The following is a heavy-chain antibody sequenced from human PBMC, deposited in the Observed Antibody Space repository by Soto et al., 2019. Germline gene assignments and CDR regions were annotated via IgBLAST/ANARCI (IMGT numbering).Heavy chain of an antibody. Sequence: QVQLVESGGGVVQPGRSLRLSCAASGFTFSSYGMHWVRQAPGKGLEWVAVISYDGSNKYYADSVKGRFTISRDNSKNTLYMQMNSLRAEDKAVYYCAKVMYYYDSSGPWGYWGQGTLVTVSS. D-gene: IGHD3-22*01. J-gene: IGHJ4*02. CDR2: ISYDGSNK. CDR3: AKVMYYYDSSGPWGY. V-gene: IGHV3-30*18. CDR1: GFTFSSYG.